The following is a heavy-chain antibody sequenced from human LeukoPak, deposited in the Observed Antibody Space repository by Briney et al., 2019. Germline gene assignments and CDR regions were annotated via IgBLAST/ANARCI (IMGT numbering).Heavy chain of an antibody. V-gene: IGHV3-23*01. CDR1: GFTFSSYA. J-gene: IGHJ4*02. CDR3: ATPGLLGYCSSAICAPPGY. D-gene: IGHD2-2*01. CDR2: ISGSGGTT. Sequence: PGGSLRLSCAASGFTFSSYAMSWVRQAPGKGLEWDSAISGSGGTTYYADSVKGRFTISRDTSKNTLYLQMNSLRAEDTAVYYCATPGLLGYCSSAICAPPGYWGQGTLVTVSS.